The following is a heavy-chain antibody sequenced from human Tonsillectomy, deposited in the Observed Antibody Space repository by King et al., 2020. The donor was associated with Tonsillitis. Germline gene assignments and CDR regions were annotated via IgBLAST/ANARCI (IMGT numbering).Heavy chain of an antibody. Sequence: VQLVESGGGLVKPGGSLRLSCAASGFTLSSFSMNWGRQAPGKGLEWVSSISSSSSHIYYADSVKGRFTISRDNAKNSLYLQVNSLRVEDTAVYYCARVGIFNMYYYGMDVWGQGTTVTVSS. V-gene: IGHV3-21*01. CDR2: ISSSSSHI. D-gene: IGHD1-14*01. CDR3: ARVGIFNMYYYGMDV. CDR1: GFTLSSFS. J-gene: IGHJ6*02.